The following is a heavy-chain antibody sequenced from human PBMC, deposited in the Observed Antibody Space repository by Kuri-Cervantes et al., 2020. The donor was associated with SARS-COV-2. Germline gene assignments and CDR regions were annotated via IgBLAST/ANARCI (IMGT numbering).Heavy chain of an antibody. J-gene: IGHJ4*02. CDR3: ARGAGVRLANDYFDY. CDR1: GFTFSSFA. V-gene: IGHV3-23*01. CDR2: ISGSDDST. Sequence: GESLKIPCAASGFTFSSFAMSWVRQAPGKGLEWVSAISGSDDSTHYADSVKGRFTISRDNSKNTLYLQMNSLRAEDTAVYYCARGAGVRLANDYFDYWGQGTLVTVSS. D-gene: IGHD3-3*01.